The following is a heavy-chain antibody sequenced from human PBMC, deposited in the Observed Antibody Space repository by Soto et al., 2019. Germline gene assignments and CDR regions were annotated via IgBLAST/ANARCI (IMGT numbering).Heavy chain of an antibody. Sequence: EMQMLQSGGGLVQPGGSLRLSCVASGFTFSSYAMSWVRQAPGKGLEWVSAISGSGAITNYADHGKGRFTISRDNSKNTLYLHMNSLRAEDTAVYYCAKDRSSAEHYYYLDVWGKGTTVTVSS. CDR3: AKDRSSAEHYYYLDV. CDR1: GFTFSSYA. CDR2: ISGSGAIT. J-gene: IGHJ6*03. D-gene: IGHD6-25*01. V-gene: IGHV3-23*01.